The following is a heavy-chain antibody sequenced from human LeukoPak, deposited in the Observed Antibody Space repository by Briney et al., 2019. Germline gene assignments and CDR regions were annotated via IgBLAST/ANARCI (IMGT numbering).Heavy chain of an antibody. CDR2: ISGSGGST. CDR3: AKDLSPGSGSYGFFDY. J-gene: IGHJ4*02. D-gene: IGHD3-10*01. Sequence: GGSLRLSCAASGFTFSNYGMSWVRQAPGEGLEWVSAISGSGGSTYYGDSVKGRFTISRDNSKNTLYLQMNSLRAEDTAVYYCAKDLSPGSGSYGFFDYWGQGTLVTVSS. CDR1: GFTFSNYG. V-gene: IGHV3-23*01.